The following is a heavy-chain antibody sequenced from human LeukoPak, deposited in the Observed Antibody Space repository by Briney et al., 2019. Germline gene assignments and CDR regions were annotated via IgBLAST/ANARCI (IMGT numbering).Heavy chain of an antibody. CDR3: ARNMYTSGWTTGY. J-gene: IGHJ4*02. Sequence: ASVKVSCKASGYPFTDYYMYWVLQAPAQGLEWMGWINPNSGGTNYAQNFQGRVTMTRDTSINTAYMELSRLRSDDTAVYYCARNMYTSGWTTGYWGQGTLVTVSS. V-gene: IGHV1-2*02. CDR1: GYPFTDYY. D-gene: IGHD6-19*01. CDR2: INPNSGGT.